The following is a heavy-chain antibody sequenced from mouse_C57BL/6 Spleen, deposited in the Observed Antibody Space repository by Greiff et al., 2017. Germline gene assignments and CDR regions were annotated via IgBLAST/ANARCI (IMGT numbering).Heavy chain of an antibody. Sequence: QVQLQQPGAELVMPGASVKLSCKASGYTFTSYWMHWVKQRPGQGLEWIGEIDPTDSYTNYNQKFKGKSTLTVDKSSSTAYMQLSSLTSEDSAVYYCARDYYGSLNYAIDYWGQGTSVTVSS. CDR3: ARDYYGSLNYAIDY. D-gene: IGHD1-1*01. V-gene: IGHV1-69*01. CDR1: GYTFTSYW. J-gene: IGHJ4*01. CDR2: IDPTDSYT.